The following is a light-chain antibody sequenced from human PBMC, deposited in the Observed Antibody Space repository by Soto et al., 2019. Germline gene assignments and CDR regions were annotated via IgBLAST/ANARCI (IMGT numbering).Light chain of an antibody. V-gene: IGKV1-13*02. CDR2: DAS. Sequence: AIQLTQSPSSLSASVGDRVTITCRASQDISTLFAWYQQKPGKAPKLLIYDASSLESGVPSRFSGSGSGTDFTLTITNLQPEDFATYYCQQSYINTALTFGQGTKVEIK. CDR3: QQSYINTALT. CDR1: QDISTL. J-gene: IGKJ1*01.